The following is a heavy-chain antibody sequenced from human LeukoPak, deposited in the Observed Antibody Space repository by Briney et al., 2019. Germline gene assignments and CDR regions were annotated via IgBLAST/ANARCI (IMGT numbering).Heavy chain of an antibody. D-gene: IGHD2-2*01. V-gene: IGHV3-30-3*01. CDR2: ISYDGSNK. CDR1: GFTFSRYG. Sequence: GGSLRLSCAASGFTFSRYGMHWVRQGPGKGLEWVAVISYDGSNKYYADSVKGRFTISRDNSKNTLYLQMNSLRAEDTAVYYCARDQSSPKQGYYYYGMDVWGQGPTVTVSS. J-gene: IGHJ6*02. CDR3: ARDQSSPKQGYYYYGMDV.